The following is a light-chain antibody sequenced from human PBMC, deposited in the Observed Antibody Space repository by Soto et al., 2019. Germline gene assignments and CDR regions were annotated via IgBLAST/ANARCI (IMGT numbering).Light chain of an antibody. V-gene: IGLV2-18*02. CDR3: SSYTSDSTIVL. CDR1: STDIGNFNR. CDR2: EVS. Sequence: QSALTQPPSVSGSPGQSVTISCTGTSTDIGNFNRVSWYQQAPGTAPKLMIYEVSTLPSGVPDRFSGSKSGNTASLTISGLQAEDEADYFCSSYTSDSTIVLFGGGTKLTVL. J-gene: IGLJ2*01.